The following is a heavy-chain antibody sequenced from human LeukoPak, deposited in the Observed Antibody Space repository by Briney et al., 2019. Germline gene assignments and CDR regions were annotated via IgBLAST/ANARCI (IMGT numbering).Heavy chain of an antibody. CDR2: LWFDGSNK. CDR1: GFTFSNYG. V-gene: IGHV3-33*01. Sequence: PGRSLRLSCAASGFTFSNYGIHWVRQAPGKGLEWVAVLWFDGSNKNYADSVKGRFTISRDNSKNTLYLQMNSLRAEDTAVYYCARDKSMARGFVDYWGQGTLVTVSS. J-gene: IGHJ4*02. D-gene: IGHD5-24*01. CDR3: ARDKSMARGFVDY.